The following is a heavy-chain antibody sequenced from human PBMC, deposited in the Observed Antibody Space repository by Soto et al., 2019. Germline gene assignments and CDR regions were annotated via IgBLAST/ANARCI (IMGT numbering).Heavy chain of an antibody. CDR1: GYTFTSYG. Sequence: QVQLVQSGAEVKKPGASVKVSCKASGYTFTSYGISWVRQAPGQGLEWMGWISAYNGNTNYAQKLHGRVTMTTDTSTSTAYMELRSLRSDDTAVYYCAREFKVTFGGVITSHAFDSWGQGTMVTVSS. V-gene: IGHV1-18*01. J-gene: IGHJ3*02. CDR2: ISAYNGNT. CDR3: AREFKVTFGGVITSHAFDS. D-gene: IGHD3-16*02.